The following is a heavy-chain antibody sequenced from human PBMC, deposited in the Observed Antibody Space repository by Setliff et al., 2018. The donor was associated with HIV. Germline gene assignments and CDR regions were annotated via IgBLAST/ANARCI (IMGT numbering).Heavy chain of an antibody. CDR1: GGSISSSSYY. CDR3: ARSFTSLGIYYGSGSNDAFDI. CDR2: IYYSGST. J-gene: IGHJ3*02. Sequence: PSETLSLTCTVSGGSISSSSYYWGWIRQPPGKGLEWIGSIYYSGSTYYNPSLKSRVTKSIDTSKNQFSLRLSSVTAADTAIYYCARSFTSLGIYYGSGSNDAFDIWGQGTMVTVSS. V-gene: IGHV4-39*07. D-gene: IGHD3-10*01.